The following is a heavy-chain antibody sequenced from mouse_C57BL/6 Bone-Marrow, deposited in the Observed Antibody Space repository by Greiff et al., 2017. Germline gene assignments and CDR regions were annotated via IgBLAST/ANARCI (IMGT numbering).Heavy chain of an antibody. J-gene: IGHJ4*01. V-gene: IGHV5-15*04. Sequence: EVKLVESGGGLVQPGGSLKLSCAASGFTFSDYGMAWVRQAPRKGPEWVAFISNLAYSIYYADTVKGRVTISRENAKNTLYLEMSSLRSEDTAMYYCASHPDCYVYYAMDYWGQGTSVTVSS. D-gene: IGHD1-1*01. CDR1: GFTFSDYG. CDR2: ISNLAYSI. CDR3: ASHPDCYVYYAMDY.